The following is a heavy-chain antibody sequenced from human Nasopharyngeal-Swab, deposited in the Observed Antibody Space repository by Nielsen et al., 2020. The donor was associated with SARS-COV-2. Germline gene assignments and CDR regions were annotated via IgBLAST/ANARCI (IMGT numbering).Heavy chain of an antibody. CDR1: GFTSDDYG. CDR2: INWNGGST. V-gene: IGHV3-20*04. Sequence: GESLKISCAASGFTSDDYGMSWVRQAPGKGLEWVSGINWNGGSTGYADSVKGRFTISRDNAKNSLYLQMNSLRAEDTALYYCAREEAYDGGNDYSYYYYGMDVWGQGTTVTVSS. CDR3: AREEAYDGGNDYSYYYYGMDV. D-gene: IGHD2-21*02. J-gene: IGHJ6*02.